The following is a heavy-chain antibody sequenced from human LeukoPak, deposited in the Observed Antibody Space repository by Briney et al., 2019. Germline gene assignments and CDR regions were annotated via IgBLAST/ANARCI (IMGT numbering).Heavy chain of an antibody. V-gene: IGHV3-66*01. CDR2: IYSDGST. CDR3: ARVAGRGFDP. CDR1: GFTVSSNY. Sequence: GGSLRLSCEASGFTVSSNYMSWVRQAPGKGLEWVSVIYSDGSTYYADSVKGRFTISRGNSKNTLYLQMNSLRGEDTAVYYCARVAGRGFDPWGQGTLVTVSS. J-gene: IGHJ5*02.